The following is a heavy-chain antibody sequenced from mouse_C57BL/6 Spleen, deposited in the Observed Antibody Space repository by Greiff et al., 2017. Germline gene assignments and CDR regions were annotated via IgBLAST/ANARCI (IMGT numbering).Heavy chain of an antibody. CDR2: IHPNSGST. V-gene: IGHV1-64*01. CDR3: SRDEGRGCAMDY. D-gene: IGHD3-2*02. J-gene: IGHJ4*01. CDR1: GYTFTSYW. Sequence: QVQLQQPGAELVKPGASVKLSCKASGYTFTSYWMHWVKQRPGQGLEWIGMIHPNSGSTNYNEKFKSKATLTVDKSSITAYMQLSSLTSEDSAVDYCSRDEGRGCAMDYWGQGTSVTVAS.